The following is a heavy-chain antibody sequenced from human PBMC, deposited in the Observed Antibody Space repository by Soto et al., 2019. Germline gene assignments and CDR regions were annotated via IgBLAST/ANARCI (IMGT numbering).Heavy chain of an antibody. CDR1: GGSISSYY. J-gene: IGHJ6*02. V-gene: IGHV4-59*01. D-gene: IGHD3-9*01. CDR2: IYYSGST. Sequence: SETLSLTCTVSGGSISSYYWSWIRQPPGKGLEWIGYIYYSGSTNYNPSLKSRVTISVDTSKNQFSLKLSSVTAADTAVYYCARGYYDILTGYYGSRYGMDVWGQGTTVTVSS. CDR3: ARGYYDILTGYYGSRYGMDV.